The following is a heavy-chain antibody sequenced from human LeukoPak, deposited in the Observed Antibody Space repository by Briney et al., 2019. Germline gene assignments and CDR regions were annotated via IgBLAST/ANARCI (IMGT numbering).Heavy chain of an antibody. CDR3: ARQRGASRPLNWSAP. Sequence: GVSLKSSCETSGLAFTTSWMGWVRQMPGTGVEWGGAIVSDDSDTRYSPSFQGQVRISADTSPRTAYFHCATLKASDTATYFCARQRGASRPLNWSAPSGQGSL. J-gene: IGHJ5*02. V-gene: IGHV5-51*01. D-gene: IGHD3-10*01. CDR2: IVSDDSDT. CDR1: GLAFTTSW.